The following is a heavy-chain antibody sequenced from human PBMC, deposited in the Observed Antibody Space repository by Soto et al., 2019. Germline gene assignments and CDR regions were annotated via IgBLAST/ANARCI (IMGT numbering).Heavy chain of an antibody. J-gene: IGHJ2*01. Sequence: ASVKVSCKVSGYTLTELSMHWVRQAPGKGLEWMGGFDPEDGETIYAQKFQGRVTMTEDTSTDTAYMELSSLRSEDTAVYYCATWAIFGVSISDGCFDLWGRGTLVTVSS. CDR2: FDPEDGET. V-gene: IGHV1-24*01. CDR1: GYTLTELS. CDR3: ATWAIFGVSISDGCFDL. D-gene: IGHD3-3*01.